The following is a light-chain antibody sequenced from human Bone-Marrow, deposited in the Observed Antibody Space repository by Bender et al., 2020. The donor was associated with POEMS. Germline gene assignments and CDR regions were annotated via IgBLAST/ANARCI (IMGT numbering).Light chain of an antibody. CDR1: SSDVGGYNF. CDR3: SSYAGINNLP. V-gene: IGLV2-8*01. CDR2: EVS. J-gene: IGLJ2*01. Sequence: QSVLTQPASVSGSPGQSVTISCTGTSSDVGGYNFVSWYQHHPGKAPKLIIYEVSKRPSGVPDRFSGSKSGNTASLTVSGLQAEDEADYYCSSYAGINNLPFGGGTKLTV.